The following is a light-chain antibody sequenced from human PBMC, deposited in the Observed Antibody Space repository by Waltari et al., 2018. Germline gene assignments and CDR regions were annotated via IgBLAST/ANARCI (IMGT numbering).Light chain of an antibody. V-gene: IGLV1-40*01. CDR3: QSYDSSLSGCV. CDR2: GNS. CDR1: SSNIGADYD. Sequence: QSVLTQPPSVSGAPGQRVTISCTGSSSNIGADYDVHWYQHLPGTAPKLLIYGNSNRPSGVPDRFSGSKSGTSASLAITGLQAEDEADYYCQSYDSSLSGCVFGGGTKLTVL. J-gene: IGLJ2*01.